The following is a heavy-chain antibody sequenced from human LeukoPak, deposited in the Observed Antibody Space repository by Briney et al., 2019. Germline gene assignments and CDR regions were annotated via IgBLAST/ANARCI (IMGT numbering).Heavy chain of an antibody. Sequence: GESLRLCCAASGFTFSSYTMNWVRQAPGKGLEWVSSITISSRYIYHADSVKGRFTISRDNAKNSLYLQMNSLRAEDTAVYYCARDYGGNSDYWGQGTLVTVSS. CDR1: GFTFSSYT. CDR2: ITISSRYI. CDR3: ARDYGGNSDY. J-gene: IGHJ4*02. D-gene: IGHD4-23*01. V-gene: IGHV3-21*01.